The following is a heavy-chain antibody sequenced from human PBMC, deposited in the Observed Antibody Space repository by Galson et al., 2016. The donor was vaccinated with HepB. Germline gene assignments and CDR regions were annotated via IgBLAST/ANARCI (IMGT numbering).Heavy chain of an antibody. Sequence: SLRLSCAASGLTFSSYAMSWVRQTPGKGLEWVSAISGNGGSIYNADSVKGRFTISRDNSKNKLYLQMNSLRAEDTAVYYCAVARFLEWFTFDSWGQGTLVTVSS. CDR3: AVARFLEWFTFDS. D-gene: IGHD3-3*01. CDR2: ISGNGGSI. CDR1: GLTFSSYA. J-gene: IGHJ4*02. V-gene: IGHV3-23*01.